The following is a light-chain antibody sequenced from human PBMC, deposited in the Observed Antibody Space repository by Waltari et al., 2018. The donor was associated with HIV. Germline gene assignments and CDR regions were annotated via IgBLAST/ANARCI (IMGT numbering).Light chain of an antibody. CDR3: QQRSTWLT. Sequence: EMVFTQSPATLSLSPAERATLSCRASPSVYNYTRWYQQNPGQAARLLIYDASNRATGIPARFSGSGSETDFTLTISSLEPEDFAVYYCQQRSTWLTFGGGTKVEIK. CDR2: DAS. CDR1: PSVYNY. J-gene: IGKJ4*01. V-gene: IGKV3-11*01.